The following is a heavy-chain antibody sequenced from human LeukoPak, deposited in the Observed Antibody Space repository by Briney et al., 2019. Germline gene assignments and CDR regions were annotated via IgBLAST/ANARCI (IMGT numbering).Heavy chain of an antibody. CDR2: IYYSGST. CDR3: ARDPFYGSGKWLVLDAFDI. CDR1: GGSISSSSYY. J-gene: IGHJ3*02. V-gene: IGHV4-39*02. Sequence: PSETLSLTCTVSGGSISSSSYYWGWIRQPPGKGLEWIGSIYYSGSTYYNPSLKSRVTISVDTSKNQFSLKLSSVTAADTAVYYCARDPFYGSGKWLVLDAFDIWGQGTMVTVSS. D-gene: IGHD3-10*01.